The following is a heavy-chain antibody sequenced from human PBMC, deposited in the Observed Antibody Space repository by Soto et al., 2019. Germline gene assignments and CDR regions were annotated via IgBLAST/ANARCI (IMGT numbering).Heavy chain of an antibody. Sequence: SETLSLTCTVSGGSISSSSYYWGWIRQPPGKGLEWIGSIYYSGSTYYNPSLKSRVTISVDTSKNQFSLKLSSVTAADTAVYYCARHGYDFWSGPLYMNYYYYGMDVWGQGTTVTVSS. CDR3: ARHGYDFWSGPLYMNYYYYGMDV. CDR2: IYYSGST. CDR1: GGSISSSSYY. V-gene: IGHV4-39*01. D-gene: IGHD3-3*01. J-gene: IGHJ6*02.